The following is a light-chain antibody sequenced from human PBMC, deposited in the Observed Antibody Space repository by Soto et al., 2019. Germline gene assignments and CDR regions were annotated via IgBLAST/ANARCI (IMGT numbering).Light chain of an antibody. CDR2: EVI. J-gene: IGLJ2*01. V-gene: IGLV2-14*01. CDR1: SSDVGGYNY. CDR3: SSYTSSSTLV. Sequence: QSALTQPASVSGSPGQSITISCTGTSSDVGGYNYVSWYQQHPGKAPKLMIYEVINRPSGDSNRFSGSKSGNTASLTISGLQAEDEADYYCSSYTSSSTLVFGGGTKLTVL.